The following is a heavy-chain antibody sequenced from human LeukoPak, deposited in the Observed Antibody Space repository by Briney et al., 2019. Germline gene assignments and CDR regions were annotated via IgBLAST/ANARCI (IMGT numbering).Heavy chain of an antibody. Sequence: GGSLRLSCAASGFTFSTYCMSWVRQAPGKGLEWVAVISHDGSGKNYVDSVEGRFTISRDNSKNTLYVQMNSLRAEDTAVYFCARGYDSNLDYYYYMDVWGKGTTVTVSS. CDR2: ISHDGSGK. CDR3: ARGYDSNLDYYYYMDV. V-gene: IGHV3-30*03. D-gene: IGHD3-16*01. J-gene: IGHJ6*03. CDR1: GFTFSTYC.